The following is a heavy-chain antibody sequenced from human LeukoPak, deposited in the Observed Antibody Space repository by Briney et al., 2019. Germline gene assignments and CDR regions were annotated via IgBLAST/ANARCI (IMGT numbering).Heavy chain of an antibody. CDR2: IYHSGST. CDR3: ARIEDVTRGYNHAYYFDY. J-gene: IGHJ4*02. D-gene: IGHD5-18*01. CDR1: GGSISSSNW. Sequence: SGTLSLTCAVSGGSISSSNWWSWVRQPPGKGLEWIGEIYHSGSTNYDPSLESRVTISVDKSQNQFSLKLSSVTAADTAVYYCARIEDVTRGYNHAYYFDYWGQGTLVAVSS. V-gene: IGHV4-4*02.